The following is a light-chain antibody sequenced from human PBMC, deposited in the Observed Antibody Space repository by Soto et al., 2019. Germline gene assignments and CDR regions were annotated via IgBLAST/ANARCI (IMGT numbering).Light chain of an antibody. Sequence: EIVLTQSPATLSLSPGERATLSCWATQSVSTYLAWYQQKPGRAPRLLIYDASKRATGIPARFSGSGSGTEFTLTISSLQSEDFAVYYCHQYNNWPRTFGQGTKVDI. CDR1: QSVSTY. CDR3: HQYNNWPRT. CDR2: DAS. V-gene: IGKV3-11*01. J-gene: IGKJ1*01.